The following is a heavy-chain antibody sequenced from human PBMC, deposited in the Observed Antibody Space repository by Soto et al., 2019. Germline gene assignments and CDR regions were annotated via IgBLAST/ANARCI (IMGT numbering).Heavy chain of an antibody. V-gene: IGHV4-59*01. CDR3: AREGPRPLEPSDY. J-gene: IGHJ4*02. D-gene: IGHD1-1*01. Sequence: SETLSLTCTVSGGAISSYYWSWIRQPPGKGLEWIGYIYYSGSTNYNPSLKSRVTISVDTSKNQFSLKLSSVTAADTAVYYCAREGPRPLEPSDYWGQGTLVTVSS. CDR2: IYYSGST. CDR1: GGAISSYY.